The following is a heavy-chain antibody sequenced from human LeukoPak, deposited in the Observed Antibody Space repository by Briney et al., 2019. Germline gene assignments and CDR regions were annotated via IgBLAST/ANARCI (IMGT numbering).Heavy chain of an antibody. J-gene: IGHJ4*02. Sequence: ASVKVSCKASGYTFTGYYMHWVRQAPGQGLEWMGWINPNSGGTNYAQKFQGRVTMTRDTSISTAYMEQSRLSSDATAVYYCARGLGRTAMVTRGEVRFDYWGQGTLVIVSS. CDR3: ARGLGRTAMVTRGEVRFDY. CDR2: INPNSGGT. V-gene: IGHV1-2*02. D-gene: IGHD5-18*01. CDR1: GYTFTGYY.